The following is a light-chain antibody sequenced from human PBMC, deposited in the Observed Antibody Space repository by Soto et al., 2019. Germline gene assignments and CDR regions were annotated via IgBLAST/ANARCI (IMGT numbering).Light chain of an antibody. J-gene: IGKJ2*01. CDR2: KAS. V-gene: IGKV1-5*03. CDR1: HSISSW. CDR3: QRYSGYST. Sequence: IQMTQSPSTLSASVGDTVTITCRASHSISSWLAWYQQKPGKAPKLLISKASTLERGVSSRFSGSGSGPSFTLTITSLQPDDFATYHCQRYSGYSTFGKGTKLEIK.